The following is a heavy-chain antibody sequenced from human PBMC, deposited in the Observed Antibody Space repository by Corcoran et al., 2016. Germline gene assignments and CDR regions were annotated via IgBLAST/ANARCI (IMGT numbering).Heavy chain of an antibody. CDR1: GGTFSSYA. CDR2: IIPIFGTA. CDR3: ARGGSRGYYDLWSGYYSARLGV. D-gene: IGHD3-3*01. V-gene: IGHV1-69*01. Sequence: QVQLVQSGAEVKKPGSSVKVSCKASGGTFSSYAISWVRQAPGQGLEWMGGIIPIFGTANYAQKFQGRVTITADESTSTAYMELSSLRSEDTAVYYCARGGSRGYYDLWSGYYSARLGVWGQGTTVTVSS. J-gene: IGHJ6*02.